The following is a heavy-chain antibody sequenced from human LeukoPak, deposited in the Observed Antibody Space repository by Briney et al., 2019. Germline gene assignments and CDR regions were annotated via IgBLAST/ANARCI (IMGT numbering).Heavy chain of an antibody. CDR1: GASIRSGGYY. V-gene: IGHV4-31*03. CDR2: IYHTGST. D-gene: IGHD4-17*01. J-gene: IGHJ3*02. Sequence: SETLSLTCTVSGASIRSGGYYWIWIRQHPGKGXXWLGYIYHTGSTSYNPSFRSRITMSVDTSKNLFSLNLSSVTAADTAVYYCARVATTTDAFDIWGQGTMVTVSS. CDR3: ARVATTTDAFDI.